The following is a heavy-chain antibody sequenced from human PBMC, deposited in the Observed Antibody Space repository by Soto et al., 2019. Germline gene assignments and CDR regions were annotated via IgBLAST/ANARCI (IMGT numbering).Heavy chain of an antibody. CDR3: ARVGRRWSASHH. D-gene: IGHD6-13*01. Sequence: QVQLQESGSGLVKPSQTLSLTCTVSVDSISSGGYYWSWIRQHPGKGLEWIGYIYYGGNTYYNPSLKSRGNGSVDTSQNQCSLRLSSVKAADTAVYYGARVGRRWSASHHWGQGTLVTVSS. J-gene: IGHJ5*02. CDR2: IYYGGNT. CDR1: VDSISSGGYY. V-gene: IGHV4-31*03.